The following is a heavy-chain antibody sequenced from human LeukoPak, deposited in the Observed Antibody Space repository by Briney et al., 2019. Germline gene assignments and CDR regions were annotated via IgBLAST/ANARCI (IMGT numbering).Heavy chain of an antibody. V-gene: IGHV1-69*06. D-gene: IGHD2-2*01. CDR1: GFTFSSYA. Sequence: GGSLRLSCAASGFTFSSYAISWVRQAPGQGLEWMGGIIPIFGTANYAQKFQGRVTITADKSTSTAYMELSSLRSEDTAVYYCARGGCSSTSCYLSSNYYYYMDVWGKGTTVTVSS. CDR2: IIPIFGTA. J-gene: IGHJ6*03. CDR3: ARGGCSSTSCYLSSNYYYYMDV.